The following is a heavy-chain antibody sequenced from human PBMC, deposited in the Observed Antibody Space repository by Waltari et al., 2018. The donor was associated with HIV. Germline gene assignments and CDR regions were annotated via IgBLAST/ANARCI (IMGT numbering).Heavy chain of an antibody. CDR3: ARGRRKSDYYGSGSYYRLYYYGMDV. Sequence: QVQLQQWGAGLLKPSETLSLTCAVYGGSFSGYYWSWIRQPPGKGLEWIGEINHSGSTNYNPSLKSRVTISVDTSKNQFSLKLSSVTAADTAVYYCARGRRKSDYYGSGSYYRLYYYGMDVWGQGTTVTVSS. V-gene: IGHV4-34*01. CDR1: GGSFSGYY. D-gene: IGHD3-10*01. CDR2: INHSGST. J-gene: IGHJ6*02.